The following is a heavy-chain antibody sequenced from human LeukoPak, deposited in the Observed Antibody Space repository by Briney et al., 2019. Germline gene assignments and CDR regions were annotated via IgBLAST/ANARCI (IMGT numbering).Heavy chain of an antibody. V-gene: IGHV3-30*02. J-gene: IGHJ4*02. Sequence: QPGGSLRLSCAASGFTFSSYGMHWVRQAPGKGLEWVAFIRYDGSNKYYADSVKGRFTISRDNSKNTLYLQMNSLRAEDTAVYYCVKDAAVATYYFDYWGQGNLVTVSS. CDR1: GFTFSSYG. D-gene: IGHD6-25*01. CDR3: VKDAAVATYYFDY. CDR2: IRYDGSNK.